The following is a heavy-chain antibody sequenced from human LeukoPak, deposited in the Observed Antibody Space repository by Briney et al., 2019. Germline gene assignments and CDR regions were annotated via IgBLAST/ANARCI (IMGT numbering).Heavy chain of an antibody. CDR2: IWYDGSNK. V-gene: IGHV3-33*01. J-gene: IGHJ4*02. Sequence: PGGSLRLSCAASGFTFSSYGTHWVRQAPGKGLEWVAVIWYDGSNKYYADSVKGRFTISRDNSKNTLYLQMNSLRAEDTAVYYCARDLWGDVYYFDYWGQGTLVTVSS. CDR3: ARDLWGDVYYFDY. D-gene: IGHD2-21*01. CDR1: GFTFSSYG.